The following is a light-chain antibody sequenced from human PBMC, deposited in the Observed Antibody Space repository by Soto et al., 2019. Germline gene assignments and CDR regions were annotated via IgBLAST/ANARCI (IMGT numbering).Light chain of an antibody. CDR3: QQYDSYPWA. Sequence: DIQITQSPSTLSASVGDRGTITCRASQSLSRWLAWYQQKPGKAPKLLIYDASSLESGVPSRFSGSASGTEFTLSITPLQPDDFATYYCQQYDSYPWAFGQGTKVDIK. CDR2: DAS. V-gene: IGKV1-5*01. J-gene: IGKJ1*01. CDR1: QSLSRW.